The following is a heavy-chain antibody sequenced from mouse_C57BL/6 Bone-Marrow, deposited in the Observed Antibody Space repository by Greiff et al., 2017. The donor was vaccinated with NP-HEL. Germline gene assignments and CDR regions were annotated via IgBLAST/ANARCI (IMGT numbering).Heavy chain of an antibody. V-gene: IGHV1-54*01. CDR3: ARSGTKDYFDY. CDR1: GYAFTNYL. J-gene: IGHJ2*01. D-gene: IGHD4-1*01. CDR2: INPGSGGT. Sequence: VQLQESGAELVRPGTSVKVSCKASGYAFTNYLLEWVKQRPGQGLEWIGVINPGSGGTNYNEKFKGKATLTADKSSSTAYMQLSSLTSEDSAVYFCARSGTKDYFDYWGQGTTLTVSS.